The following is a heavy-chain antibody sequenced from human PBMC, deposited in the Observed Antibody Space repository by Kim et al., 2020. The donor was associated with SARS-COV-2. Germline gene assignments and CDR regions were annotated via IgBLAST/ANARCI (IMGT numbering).Heavy chain of an antibody. CDR3: ARGADWGWGIEEIYYFDY. Sequence: ASVKVSCKASGYTFTSYDINWVRQATGQGLEWMGWMNPNSGNTGYEQKFQGRVTMTRNTSISTAYMELSSLRSEDTAVYYCARGADWGWGIEEIYYFDYWGQGTLVTVSS. CDR1: GYTFTSYD. D-gene: IGHD7-27*01. V-gene: IGHV1-8*01. J-gene: IGHJ4*02. CDR2: MNPNSGNT.